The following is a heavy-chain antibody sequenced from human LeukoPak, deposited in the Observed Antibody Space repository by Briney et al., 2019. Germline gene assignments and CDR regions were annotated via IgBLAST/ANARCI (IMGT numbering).Heavy chain of an antibody. Sequence: GGSLRLSCVASGFTFSRYERNWVRQAPGKGLEWISYISSSGDTIYYADSVKGRFTISRDNAKTSLYQQMNSLRAEDTAVYHCARSPLVLQFRWWFDPWGQGTLVIVSS. CDR2: ISSSGDTI. J-gene: IGHJ5*02. CDR3: ARSPLVLQFRWWFDP. D-gene: IGHD5-24*01. CDR1: GFTFSRYE. V-gene: IGHV3-48*03.